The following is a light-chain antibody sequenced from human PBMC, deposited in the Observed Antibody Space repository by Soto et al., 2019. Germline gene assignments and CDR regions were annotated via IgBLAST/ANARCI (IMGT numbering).Light chain of an antibody. CDR3: QQYIRWSLT. CDR1: QSVSSN. CDR2: GAS. J-gene: IGKJ4*01. Sequence: EIVITQSPATLSVSPGERATLSCRASQSVSSNLAWYQQKPGQAPSLLIYGASTRATGTPARFSGSGSGTEFPLTSSSRQSEDFAVYYCQQYIRWSLTFGGGTKVEIK. V-gene: IGKV3-15*01.